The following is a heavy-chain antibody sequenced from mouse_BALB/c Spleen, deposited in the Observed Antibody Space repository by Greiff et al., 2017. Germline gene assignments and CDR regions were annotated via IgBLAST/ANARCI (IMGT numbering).Heavy chain of an antibody. CDR2: ISYDGSN. Sequence: EVKLMESGPGLVKPSQSLSLTCSVTGYSITSCYYWNWIRQFPGNQLEWMSYISYDGSNNYNPSLKNRISITRDTSKNQFFLKLNSVTTEDTATYYCARRGVRAWFAYWGQGTLVTVSA. J-gene: IGHJ3*01. D-gene: IGHD2-14*01. CDR3: ARRGVRAWFAY. V-gene: IGHV3-6*02. CDR1: GYSITSCYY.